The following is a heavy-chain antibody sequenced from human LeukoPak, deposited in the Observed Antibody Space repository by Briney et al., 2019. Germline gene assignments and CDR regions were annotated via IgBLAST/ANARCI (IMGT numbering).Heavy chain of an antibody. CDR1: GYTFTGYY. CDR2: INPKSGGT. J-gene: IGHJ4*02. V-gene: IGHV1-2*02. CDR3: ARSCSGGSCYEAFDY. D-gene: IGHD2-15*01. Sequence: ASVKVFCRASGYTFTGYYMHWVRQAPGQGLEWMGWINPKSGGTKYAQKFQGRVTMTRDTSISTAYMELSRLGSDDTAVYYCARSCSGGSCYEAFDYWGQGTLVTVSS.